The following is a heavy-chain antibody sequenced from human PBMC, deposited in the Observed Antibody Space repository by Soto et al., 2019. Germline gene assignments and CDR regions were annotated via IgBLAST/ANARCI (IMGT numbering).Heavy chain of an antibody. J-gene: IGHJ3*02. Sequence: QVQLQESGPGLVKPSQTLSLTCTVSGGSISSGGYYWSWIRQHPGKGLEWIGYIYYSGRTYYNPSHKSRVTISVDTSKNQFSLKLSSVTAADTAVYYCARDYYDGDAFDIWGQGTMVTVSS. CDR2: IYYSGRT. V-gene: IGHV4-31*03. D-gene: IGHD3-22*01. CDR3: ARDYYDGDAFDI. CDR1: GGSISSGGYY.